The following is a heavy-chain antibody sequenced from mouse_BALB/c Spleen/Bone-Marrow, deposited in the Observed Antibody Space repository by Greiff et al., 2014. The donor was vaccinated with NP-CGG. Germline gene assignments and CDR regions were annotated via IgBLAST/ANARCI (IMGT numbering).Heavy chain of an antibody. D-gene: IGHD2-4*01. CDR2: IYPSDSYT. J-gene: IGHJ2*01. V-gene: IGHV1-69*02. Sequence: QVQLKHSGAELVRPGASVKLSCKASGYTFTSYWINWVKQRPGQGLEWIGNIYPSDSYTNYNQKFKDKATLTVDKSSSTAYMQLSSPTSEDSAVYYCTRSYDYDEGGFDYWGQATTLTVSS. CDR3: TRSYDYDEGGFDY. CDR1: GYTFTSYW.